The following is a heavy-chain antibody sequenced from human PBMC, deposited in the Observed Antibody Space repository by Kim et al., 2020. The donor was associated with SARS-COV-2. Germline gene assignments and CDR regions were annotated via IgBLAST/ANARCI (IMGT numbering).Heavy chain of an antibody. J-gene: IGHJ3*02. D-gene: IGHD3-9*01. CDR2: IYYSGST. CDR3: ARKGWTIGDAFDI. CDR1: GGSISSSSYY. Sequence: SETLSLTCTVSGGSISSSSYYWGWFRQPPGKGLEWIGSIYYSGSTYYNPSLKSRVTISVDTSKNQFSLKLSSVTAADTAVYYCARKGWTIGDAFDIWGQG. V-gene: IGHV4-39*01.